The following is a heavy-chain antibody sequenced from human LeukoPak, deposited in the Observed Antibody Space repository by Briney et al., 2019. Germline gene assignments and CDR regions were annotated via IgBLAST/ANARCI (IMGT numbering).Heavy chain of an antibody. CDR2: INPSGGST. V-gene: IGHV1-46*01. D-gene: IGHD3-22*01. CDR1: GYTFTSYY. CDR3: ASGYSPWYFDY. J-gene: IGHJ4*02. Sequence: ASVKVSRKASGYTFTSYYMYWVRQAPGQGLEWMGIINPSGGSTSYAQKFQGRITMTRDTSTSTVYMELSSLRSEDTAVYYCASGYSPWYFDYWGQGTLVTVSS.